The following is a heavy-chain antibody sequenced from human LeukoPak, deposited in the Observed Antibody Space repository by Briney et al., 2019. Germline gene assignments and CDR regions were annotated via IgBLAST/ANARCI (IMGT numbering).Heavy chain of an antibody. Sequence: SQTLSLTCTVSGGSISSGDYYWSWIRQPPGKGLEWIGYIYYSGSTYYNPSLKSRVTISVDTSKNQFSLKLSSVTAADTAVYYCARWKYYYDSSGPWNWFDPWGQVTLVTVSS. CDR3: ARWKYYYDSSGPWNWFDP. V-gene: IGHV4-30-4*08. CDR1: GGSISSGDYY. J-gene: IGHJ5*02. CDR2: IYYSGST. D-gene: IGHD3-22*01.